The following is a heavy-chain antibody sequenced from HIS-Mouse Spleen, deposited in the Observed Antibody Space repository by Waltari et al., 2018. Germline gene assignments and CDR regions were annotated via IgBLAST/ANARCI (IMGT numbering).Heavy chain of an antibody. CDR3: ARGRSPATVTIGYYFDY. J-gene: IGHJ4*02. CDR2: INHSGST. D-gene: IGHD4-17*01. Sequence: QVQLQQWGAGLLKPSETLSLTCAVHGGSFSGYYWSWIRQPPGKGLEWIGEINHSGSTNYNPSLKSRVTISVDTSKNQFSLKLSSVTAADTAVYYCARGRSPATVTIGYYFDYWGQGNLVTVSS. CDR1: GGSFSGYY. V-gene: IGHV4-34*01.